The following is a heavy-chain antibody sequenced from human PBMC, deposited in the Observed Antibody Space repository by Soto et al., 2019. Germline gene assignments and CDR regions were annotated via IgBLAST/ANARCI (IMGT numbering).Heavy chain of an antibody. CDR2: ISHRGST. J-gene: IGHJ4*02. D-gene: IGHD3-16*02. CDR3: ARYRFSDTWSKFDY. V-gene: IGHV4-31*11. Sequence: SETLSLTCAVSGVFISSDAYYWSWIRQHPGKGLEWIGYISHRGSTYYNPSLKSRVTISVDTSKNQFSLKLTSVTAADTAVYYCARYRFSDTWSKFDYWGQETLVTVSS. CDR1: GVFISSDAYY.